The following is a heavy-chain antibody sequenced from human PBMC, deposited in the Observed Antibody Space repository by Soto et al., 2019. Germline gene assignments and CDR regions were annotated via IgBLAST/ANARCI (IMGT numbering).Heavy chain of an antibody. Sequence: QVQLQQWGAGLLKPSETLSLTCTVNGGSLTGYYWSWIRQPPGKGLEWIGEVKDGGSTNYSPSLRGRASISADTAKNHFSLRLHSVTAADTAVYFCARGQEGLVATHWDQGALVTVSS. CDR3: ARGQEGLVATH. V-gene: IGHV4-34*01. D-gene: IGHD5-12*01. J-gene: IGHJ4*02. CDR2: VKDGGST. CDR1: GGSLTGYY.